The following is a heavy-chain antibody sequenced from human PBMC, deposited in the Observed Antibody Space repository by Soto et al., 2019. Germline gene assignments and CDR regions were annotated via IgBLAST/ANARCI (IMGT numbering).Heavy chain of an antibody. D-gene: IGHD4-17*01. CDR2: IYSGGST. CDR1: GFTVSSNY. CDR3: AGSTVAGVDYLDY. J-gene: IGHJ4*02. Sequence: EVQLVETGGGLMQPGGSLRLSCAASGFTVSSNYMSWVRQAPGKGLEWVSDIYSGGSTYYADSVKGRCTISRDNSKNTLYLQMNSLRAEDMAVYYCAGSTVAGVDYLDYWGQGTLVTVSS. V-gene: IGHV3-53*02.